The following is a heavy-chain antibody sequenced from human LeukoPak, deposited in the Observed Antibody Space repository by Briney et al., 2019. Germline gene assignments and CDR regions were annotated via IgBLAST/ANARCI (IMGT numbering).Heavy chain of an antibody. CDR1: GFTFSSYE. CDR2: ISTSGSSI. V-gene: IGHV3-48*03. CDR3: RRFDY. Sequence: GGSLRLSCAASGFTFSSYEMNWVRQAQGKGLEWVSYISTSGSSIYYADSVKGRFTISRDNANHSLYLQMNSLRAEDTAVYYCRRFDYWGQGTLVTVSS. J-gene: IGHJ4*02.